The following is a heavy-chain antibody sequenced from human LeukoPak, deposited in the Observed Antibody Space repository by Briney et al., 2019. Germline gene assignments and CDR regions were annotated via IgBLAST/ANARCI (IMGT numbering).Heavy chain of an antibody. V-gene: IGHV3-30*02. CDR2: IRYDGNNK. CDR1: GFIFNTYG. J-gene: IGHJ4*02. Sequence: PGGSLRLSCAASGFIFNTYGMHWVRLAPGKGLEWVAFIRYDGNNKDYADSVKGRFTISRDNSKNTLYLQMNSLRAEDTAVYYCAKLVGMDYDFWSGTVDYWGQGTLVTVSS. CDR3: AKLVGMDYDFWSGTVDY. D-gene: IGHD3-3*01.